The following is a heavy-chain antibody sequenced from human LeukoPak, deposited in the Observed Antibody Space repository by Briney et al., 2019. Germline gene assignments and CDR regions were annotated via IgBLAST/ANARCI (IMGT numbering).Heavy chain of an antibody. V-gene: IGHV1-2*02. Sequence: GASVKVSCKASGFTFTGYYIHWVRQAPGQGLEWMGWINPNSGGTNYAQKFQGRVTMTRDTSISTAYMELSRLRSDDTAVYYCARSLAVAGHFDYWGQGTLVTVSS. CDR3: ARSLAVAGHFDY. CDR2: INPNSGGT. CDR1: GFTFTGYY. D-gene: IGHD6-19*01. J-gene: IGHJ4*02.